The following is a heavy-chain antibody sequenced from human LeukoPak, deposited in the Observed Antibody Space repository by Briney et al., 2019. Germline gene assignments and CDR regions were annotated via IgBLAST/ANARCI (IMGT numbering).Heavy chain of an antibody. CDR1: GFTFSGYA. V-gene: IGHV3-23*01. D-gene: IGHD2-8*01. CDR3: AKMVREFYTISYYFDY. CDR2: ISGSGAGT. J-gene: IGHJ4*02. Sequence: GSLRLSCAASGFTFSGYAMNWVRQAPGKWLEWVSGISGSGAGTYYADSVKGRFTISRDNSKNTLYLQMNSLRADDAAVYYCAKMVREFYTISYYFDYWGQGTLVTVSS.